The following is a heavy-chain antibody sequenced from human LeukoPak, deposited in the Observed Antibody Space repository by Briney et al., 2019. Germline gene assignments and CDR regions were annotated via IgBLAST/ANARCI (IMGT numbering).Heavy chain of an antibody. D-gene: IGHD2-8*01. CDR2: ISGHNGNT. V-gene: IGHV1-18*01. J-gene: IGHJ4*02. CDR3: ALISYCTTITCYYLDY. CDR1: GYTFTNYA. Sequence: ASVKVSCKASGYTFTNYAISWVRQAPGQGLERMGWISGHNGNTNYAQNLQGRVTMTTDTSTSTAYMELRSLRFDDTAVYYCALISYCTTITCYYLDYWGQGTLVTVSS.